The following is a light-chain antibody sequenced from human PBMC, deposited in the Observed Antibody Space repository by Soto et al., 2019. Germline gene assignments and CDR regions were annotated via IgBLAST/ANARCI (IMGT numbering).Light chain of an antibody. V-gene: IGLV2-8*01. Sequence: QSALTQPPSASGSPGQSVTIPCTGTSSDVGGYHYVSWYQQHPGKAPKLMIHEVTKRPSGVPDRFSGSKSGNTASLTVSGLQGEDEADYYCSSYAGSNNLVFGGGTKVTVL. CDR1: SSDVGGYHY. CDR2: EVT. J-gene: IGLJ2*01. CDR3: SSYAGSNNLV.